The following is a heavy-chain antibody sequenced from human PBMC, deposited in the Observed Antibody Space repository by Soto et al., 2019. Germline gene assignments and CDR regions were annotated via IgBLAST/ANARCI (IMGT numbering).Heavy chain of an antibody. V-gene: IGHV2-70*11. Sequence: SGPTLVNPTQTLTLTCTFSGFSLRTTGMCVSWIRKPPGKALEWLARIDWDDDKYYSTSLRTRLTISKDTSKNQVVLTMTNMDPVDTATYYCARISQIYYFDYWGQGALVTVSS. CDR3: ARISQIYYFDY. CDR1: GFSLRTTGMC. CDR2: IDWDDDK. J-gene: IGHJ4*02.